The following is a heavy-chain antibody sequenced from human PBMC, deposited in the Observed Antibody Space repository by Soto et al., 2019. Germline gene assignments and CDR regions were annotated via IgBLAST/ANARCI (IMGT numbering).Heavy chain of an antibody. CDR1: GGSVSTSSFY. Sequence: QLQLQESGPGLVKPSETLSLTCTVSGGSVSTSSFYWGWIRQPPRKGLEWIGTIYYSGTTYYNPSRKSRVTVSVDTSKNQFSLRLSSVTAADTAVYYCARQPGFYDRSGSFDYWGQGTLVTVAS. V-gene: IGHV4-39*01. D-gene: IGHD3-22*01. CDR3: ARQPGFYDRSGSFDY. CDR2: IYYSGTT. J-gene: IGHJ4*02.